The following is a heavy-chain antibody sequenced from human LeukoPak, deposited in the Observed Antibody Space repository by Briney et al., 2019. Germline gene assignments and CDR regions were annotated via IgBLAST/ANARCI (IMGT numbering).Heavy chain of an antibody. CDR3: AKDKKGGYYGSGSYYPS. CDR2: ISWNSGSI. Sequence: PGRSLRLSCAASGFTFDDYAMHWVRQAPGKGLEWVSGISWNSGSIGYADSVKGRFTISRDNAKNSLYLQMNSLRAEDTALYYCAKDKKGGYYGSGSYYPSWGQGTLVTVSS. J-gene: IGHJ5*02. D-gene: IGHD3-10*01. V-gene: IGHV3-9*01. CDR1: GFTFDDYA.